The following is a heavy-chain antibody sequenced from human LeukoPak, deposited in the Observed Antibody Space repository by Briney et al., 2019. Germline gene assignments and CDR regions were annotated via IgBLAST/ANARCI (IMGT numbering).Heavy chain of an antibody. CDR2: ISGHNGKT. V-gene: IGHV1-18*01. J-gene: IGHJ4*02. CDR3: ARSAFNKYYSDY. Sequence: RGASVKVSCKTSGYIFTSHGINWVRQAPGQGLEWMGWISGHNGKTDYGQKLQDRFTVTTDTSTSTVYMELRSLGSDDTAVYFCARSAFNKYYSDYWGQGTLVTVSA. CDR1: GYIFTSHG.